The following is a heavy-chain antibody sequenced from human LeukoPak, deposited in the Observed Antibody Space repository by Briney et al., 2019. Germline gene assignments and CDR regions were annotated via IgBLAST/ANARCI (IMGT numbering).Heavy chain of an antibody. D-gene: IGHD1-26*01. CDR3: ARDGKSGSEDGFDI. CDR2: ITYDGSAS. CDR1: GFPFNSFT. V-gene: IGHV3-30*04. J-gene: IGHJ3*02. Sequence: PGGSLRLSCAASGFPFNSFTMHWVSQAPGKGLEWVALITYDGSASYYSDSVKGRFSVSRDNSKSTLDLQMNSLRADDTAVYYCARDGKSGSEDGFDIWGQGTVVTVSS.